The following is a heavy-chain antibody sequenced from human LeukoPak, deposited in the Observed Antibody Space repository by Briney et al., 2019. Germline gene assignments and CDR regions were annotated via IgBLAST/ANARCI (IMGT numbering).Heavy chain of an antibody. J-gene: IGHJ4*02. Sequence: SETLSLTCTVSGASITSYYWSWIRQPPGKGLEWIGSIYYSGSTYYNPSLKSRVTMSVDTSKNQFSLKLSSVTAADTAVYYCARDGWQGLFDYWGQGTLVTVSS. CDR3: ARDGWQGLFDY. CDR1: GASITSYY. CDR2: IYYSGST. V-gene: IGHV4-59*12. D-gene: IGHD2-15*01.